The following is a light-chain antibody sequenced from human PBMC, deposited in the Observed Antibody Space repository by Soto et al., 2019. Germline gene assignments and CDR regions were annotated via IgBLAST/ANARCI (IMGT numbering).Light chain of an antibody. CDR3: QQYGSSPLT. CDR1: QTVSSNF. Sequence: EIVLTQSPGTLSLSQGERATLSCRASQTVSSNFLAWFQQKPGQAPRFVIYGASTRATGIPDRFSGSGSGTDFTLTISRLEPEDFAVYYRQQYGSSPLTFGGGTKVEIK. V-gene: IGKV3-20*01. J-gene: IGKJ4*01. CDR2: GAS.